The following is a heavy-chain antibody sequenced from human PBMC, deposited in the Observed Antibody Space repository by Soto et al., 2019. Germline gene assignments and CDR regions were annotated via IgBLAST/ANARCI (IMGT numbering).Heavy chain of an antibody. D-gene: IGHD2-2*01. J-gene: IGHJ5*02. V-gene: IGHV3-23*01. CDR3: AKERALQVVPAAMGEFDP. Sequence: HPGGSLRLSCAASGFTFSSYAMSWVRQAPGKGLEWVSAISGSGGSTYYADSVKGRFTISRDNSKNTLYLQMNSLRAEDTAVYYCAKERALQVVPAAMGEFDPWGQGTLVTVSS. CDR1: GFTFSSYA. CDR2: ISGSGGST.